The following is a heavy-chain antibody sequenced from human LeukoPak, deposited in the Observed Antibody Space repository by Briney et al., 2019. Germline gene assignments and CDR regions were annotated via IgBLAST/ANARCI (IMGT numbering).Heavy chain of an antibody. CDR1: GFTFSDYY. CDR3: VESGSGSSTNFDY. D-gene: IGHD3-10*01. Sequence: GGSLRLSCAASGFTFSDYYMSWIRQAPGKGLEWVSYISSSGSTIYYADSVKGRFTISRDNSKNTLYLQMNSLRAEDTAVYYCVESGSGSSTNFDYWGQGTLVTVSS. V-gene: IGHV3-11*01. J-gene: IGHJ4*02. CDR2: ISSSGSTI.